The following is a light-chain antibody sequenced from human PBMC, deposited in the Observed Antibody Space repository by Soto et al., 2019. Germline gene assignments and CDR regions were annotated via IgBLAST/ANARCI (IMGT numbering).Light chain of an antibody. Sequence: EIVMTQSPATLSVSPGERATLSCRASQGIGSTLAWYQQKPGQTPRLLIYGASTRATGVPDRFSGSGSGTEFTLTINSLQSEESAFYYCQRYNNWPLTFGGGTKVEIK. J-gene: IGKJ4*01. V-gene: IGKV3-15*01. CDR1: QGIGST. CDR2: GAS. CDR3: QRYNNWPLT.